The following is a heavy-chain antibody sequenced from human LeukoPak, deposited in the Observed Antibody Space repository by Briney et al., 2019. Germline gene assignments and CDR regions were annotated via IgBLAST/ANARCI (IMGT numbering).Heavy chain of an antibody. CDR1: GGTFSSYT. V-gene: IGHV1-69*06. CDR3: ATIMVRGVFYY. J-gene: IGHJ4*02. CDR2: IIPIFGTA. Sequence: WASVKVSCKASGGTFSSYTISWVRQAPGQGLEWMGGIIPIFGTANYAQKFQGRVTITADKSTSTAYMELSSLRSEDTAVYYCATIMVRGVFYYWGQGTLVTVSS. D-gene: IGHD3-10*01.